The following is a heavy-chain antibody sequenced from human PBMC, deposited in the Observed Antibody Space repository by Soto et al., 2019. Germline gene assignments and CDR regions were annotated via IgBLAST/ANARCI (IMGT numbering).Heavy chain of an antibody. J-gene: IGHJ4*02. CDR1: GFTFSSYA. Sequence: GGSLRLSCAASGFTFSSYAMHWVRQAPGKGLEWVAVISYDGSNKYYADSVKGRFTISRDNSKNTLYLQMNSLRVEDTAVYYCARENSYPYFDYWGQGTQVTVSS. CDR3: ARENSYPYFDY. D-gene: IGHD5-18*01. V-gene: IGHV3-30*14. CDR2: ISYDGSNK.